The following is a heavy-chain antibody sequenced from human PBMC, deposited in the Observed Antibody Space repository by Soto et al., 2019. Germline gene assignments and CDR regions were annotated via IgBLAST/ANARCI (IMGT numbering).Heavy chain of an antibody. CDR3: GRLPHYGLFDY. CDR1: GYSFTSYW. J-gene: IGHJ4*02. V-gene: IGHV5-51*01. D-gene: IGHD4-17*01. CDR2: IYPGDSDT. Sequence: GQSLKISYKGSGYSFTSYWSGGVRQMPGKGLEWMGIIYPGDSDTRYSPSFQGQVTISADKSISTAYLQWSSLNASDSAMYGCGRLPHYGLFDYWGQGTLVTVSS.